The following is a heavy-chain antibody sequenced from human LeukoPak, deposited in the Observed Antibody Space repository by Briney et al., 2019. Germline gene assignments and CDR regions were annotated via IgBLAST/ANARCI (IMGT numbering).Heavy chain of an antibody. J-gene: IGHJ6*02. V-gene: IGHV3-74*01. CDR2: INSDGSST. CDR1: GFIFSSYW. Sequence: GGYLRLSCAGSGFIFSSYWRHDFGEAPVKGLVWVSRINSDGSSTRYADSVKGRFTISRDNAEKKLSLQMNSLRAEDTAVYYCTRDLSWEPGLHGMDVWGQGTTVTVSS. CDR3: TRDLSWEPGLHGMDV. D-gene: IGHD1-26*01.